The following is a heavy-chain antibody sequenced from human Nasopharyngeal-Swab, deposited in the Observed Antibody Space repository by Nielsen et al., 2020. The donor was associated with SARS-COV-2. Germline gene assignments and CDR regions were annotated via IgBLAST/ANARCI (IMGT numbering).Heavy chain of an antibody. CDR3: ASTPLDSSGYYYAFHY. D-gene: IGHD3-22*01. CDR2: ISYDGSTK. Sequence: GESMKISCAASGFTFSRYTMQWVRQAPGKGLEWVAVISYDGSTKYYEDSVKGRFTISRDISKNTLYQQMNSLRAEDTAVFYCASTPLDSSGYYYAFHYWGRGTLGTVAS. CDR1: GFTFSRYT. V-gene: IGHV3-30-3*01. J-gene: IGHJ4*02.